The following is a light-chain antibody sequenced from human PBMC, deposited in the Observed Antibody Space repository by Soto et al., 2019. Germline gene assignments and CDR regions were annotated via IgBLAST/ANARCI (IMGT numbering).Light chain of an antibody. V-gene: IGKV3-20*01. CDR2: GAS. Sequence: EIVLTQSPGTLSLSPGERATLSCRASQSVSSNSLAWYQQKPGQAPRLLIYGASSRATGIPDRFSASGSGTEFTLTISRLEPEDFALYYCHQYGKSPRTFGQGTKVEI. CDR1: QSVSSNS. CDR3: HQYGKSPRT. J-gene: IGKJ1*01.